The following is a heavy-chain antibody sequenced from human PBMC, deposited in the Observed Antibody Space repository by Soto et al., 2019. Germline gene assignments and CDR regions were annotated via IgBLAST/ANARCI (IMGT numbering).Heavy chain of an antibody. Sequence: PGGSLRLSCAASGFTFSSYAMSWVRQAPGKGLEWVSAISGSGGSTYYADSVKGRFTISRDNSKNTLYLQMNSLRAEDTAVYYCAKASEFLEWLPNFDYWGQGTLVTVSS. V-gene: IGHV3-23*01. CDR2: ISGSGGST. CDR1: GFTFSSYA. D-gene: IGHD3-3*01. J-gene: IGHJ4*02. CDR3: AKASEFLEWLPNFDY.